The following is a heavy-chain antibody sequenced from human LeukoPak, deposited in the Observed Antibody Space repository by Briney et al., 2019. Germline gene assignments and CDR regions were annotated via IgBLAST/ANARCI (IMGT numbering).Heavy chain of an antibody. CDR1: GGSINSGNYY. J-gene: IGHJ3*02. CDR2: IYTSGST. Sequence: SETLSLTCTVSGGSINSGNYYWSWIRQPAGQELEWIGRIYTSGSTNYNPSLKSRATISVDTSKNQFSLKLSSVTAADTAVYYCARDTSTTWYFYAFDIWGQGTMVTVS. V-gene: IGHV4-61*02. D-gene: IGHD6-13*01. CDR3: ARDTSTTWYFYAFDI.